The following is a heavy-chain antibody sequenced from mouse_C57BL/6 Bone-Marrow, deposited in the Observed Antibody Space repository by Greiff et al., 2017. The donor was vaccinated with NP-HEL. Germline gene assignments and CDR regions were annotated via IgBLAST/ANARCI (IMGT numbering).Heavy chain of an antibody. D-gene: IGHD1-1*01. CDR2: IDPETGGT. V-gene: IGHV1-15*01. J-gene: IGHJ2*01. CDR3: TSHLGYGSRRSYFDY. Sequence: VQLQQSGAELVRPGASVTLSCKASGYTFTDYEMHWVKQTPVHGLEWIGAIDPETGGTAYNQKFKGKAILTADKSSSTAYMELRSLTSEDSAVYYCTSHLGYGSRRSYFDYWGQGTTLTVSS. CDR1: GYTFTDYE.